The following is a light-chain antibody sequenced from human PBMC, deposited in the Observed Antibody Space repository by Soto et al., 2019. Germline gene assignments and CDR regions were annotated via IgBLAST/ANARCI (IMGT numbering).Light chain of an antibody. CDR1: QGISNY. CDR3: QQSYSTLPIT. Sequence: DVQMTQSPSSLSASVGVRITITCRVSQGISNYLAWYQQEPGKVPKLLIYSASTLQSGVASRFSGRGSGTDFTLTISSLQPEDVATYYCQQSYSTLPITSGQGTRLEI. V-gene: IGKV1-27*01. CDR2: SAS. J-gene: IGKJ5*01.